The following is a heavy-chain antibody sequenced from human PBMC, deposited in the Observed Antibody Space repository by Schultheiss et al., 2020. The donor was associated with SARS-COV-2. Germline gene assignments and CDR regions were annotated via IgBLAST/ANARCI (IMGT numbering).Heavy chain of an antibody. D-gene: IGHD2-15*01. J-gene: IGHJ4*02. CDR3: ARRYCSAGSCYLDS. Sequence: SETLSLTCDVSGGSISSYYWGWIRQPPGKGLEWIGSIYYSGSTYYNPSLKSRVTILVDTSKNQFSLKLNSVTAADTAVYYCARRYCSAGSCYLDSWGQGTLITVSS. CDR1: GGSISSYY. V-gene: IGHV4-39*01. CDR2: IYYSGST.